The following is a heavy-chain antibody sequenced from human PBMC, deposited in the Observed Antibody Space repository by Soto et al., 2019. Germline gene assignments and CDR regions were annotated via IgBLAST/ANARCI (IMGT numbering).Heavy chain of an antibody. D-gene: IGHD6-6*01. CDR1: GGTFSSYA. Sequence: QVQLVQSGAEVKKPGSSVKVSCKASGGTFSSYAISWVRQAPGQGLEWMGGIIPIFGTANYAQKFEGRVTITADESASTAYMELSSLRSEDTAVYYCASVRGQSALTRKKYSRPAYYYGMDVWGQGTTVTVSS. CDR3: ASVRGQSALTRKKYSRPAYYYGMDV. V-gene: IGHV1-69*01. J-gene: IGHJ6*02. CDR2: IIPIFGTA.